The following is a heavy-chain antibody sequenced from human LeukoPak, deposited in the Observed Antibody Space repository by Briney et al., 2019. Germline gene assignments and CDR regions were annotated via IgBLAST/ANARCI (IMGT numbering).Heavy chain of an antibody. V-gene: IGHV3-53*01. CDR1: GFTVISNY. J-gene: IGHJ6*02. D-gene: IGHD4-17*01. CDR3: ARDMGPYGDYYYYYYGMDV. Sequence: GGSLRLSCAASGFTVISNYMSWVRQAPGKGLEWVSVIYSGGSTYYADSVKGRFTISRHNSKNTLYLQMNSLRAEDTAVYYCARDMGPYGDYYYYYYGMDVWGQGTTVTVSS. CDR2: IYSGGST.